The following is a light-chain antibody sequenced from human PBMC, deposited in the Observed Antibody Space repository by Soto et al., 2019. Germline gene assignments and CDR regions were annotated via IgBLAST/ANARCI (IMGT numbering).Light chain of an antibody. J-gene: IGKJ4*01. V-gene: IGKV3-15*01. CDR1: ESVSTN. CDR3: KQDKKWPLT. Sequence: EIVLTQSPATLSVSQGERATLSCRASESVSTNLAWYQQKPGQAPRLLIFGASARATGIPARFSGSGSGTAFTLTISSLKSEDFAVYYCKQDKKWPLTFGGGTKVEIK. CDR2: GAS.